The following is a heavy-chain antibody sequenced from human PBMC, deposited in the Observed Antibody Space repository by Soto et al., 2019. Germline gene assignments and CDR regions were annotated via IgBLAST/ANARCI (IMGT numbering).Heavy chain of an antibody. Sequence: QVQRVQSGAEVKKPGASVKVSCKASGYTFTSYDITWVRQATGQGLEWMGWMNPNSGNTGYAQKFQGSVTMTRNTSISTAYMELSSLRSEDTAVYYCARFRSADIVVVVGATDDAFDIWGQGTMVTVSS. CDR3: ARFRSADIVVVVGATDDAFDI. CDR2: MNPNSGNT. CDR1: GYTFTSYD. V-gene: IGHV1-8*01. D-gene: IGHD2-15*01. J-gene: IGHJ3*02.